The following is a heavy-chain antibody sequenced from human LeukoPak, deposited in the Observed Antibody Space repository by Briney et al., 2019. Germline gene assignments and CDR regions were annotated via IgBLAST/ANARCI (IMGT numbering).Heavy chain of an antibody. CDR3: ARGHYSNYRAYYYYMDV. D-gene: IGHD4-11*01. J-gene: IGHJ6*03. CDR1: GVSISSYY. CDR2: IYSTSWTT. Sequence: PSETLSLTCTVSGVSISSYYWSWIRQPPGEGREWIGYIYSTSWTTNYNPSLTSRVTISVDTSKNKLSLRLSSVTAADTAVYYCARGHYSNYRAYYYYMDVWGKGTTVTVSS. V-gene: IGHV4-4*09.